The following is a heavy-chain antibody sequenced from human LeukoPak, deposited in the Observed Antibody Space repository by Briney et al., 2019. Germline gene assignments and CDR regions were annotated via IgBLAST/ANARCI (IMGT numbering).Heavy chain of an antibody. Sequence: SVTVSCKASGGTFSSYAISWVRQAPGQGLEWMGRIIPILGIANYAQKFQGRVTITADKSTSTAYMELSSLRSEDTAVYYCARDSSRYSYGDRFDYWGQGTLVTVSS. J-gene: IGHJ4*02. D-gene: IGHD5-18*01. V-gene: IGHV1-69*04. CDR1: GGTFSSYA. CDR3: ARDSSRYSYGDRFDY. CDR2: IIPILGIA.